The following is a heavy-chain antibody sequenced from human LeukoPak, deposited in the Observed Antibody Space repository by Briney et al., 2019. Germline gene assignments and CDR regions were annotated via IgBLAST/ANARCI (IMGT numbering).Heavy chain of an antibody. D-gene: IGHD6-19*01. CDR1: GYTFTSYY. CDR3: AGESSVAATSV. CDR2: INPSGGST. J-gene: IGHJ4*02. V-gene: IGHV1-46*01. Sequence: ASVKVSCKASGYTFTSYYMHWVRQAPGQGLEWMGIINPSGGSTSYAQKFQGRVTMTRDTSTSTVYMELSSLRSEDTALYYCAGESSVAATSVWGQGTLVTVSS.